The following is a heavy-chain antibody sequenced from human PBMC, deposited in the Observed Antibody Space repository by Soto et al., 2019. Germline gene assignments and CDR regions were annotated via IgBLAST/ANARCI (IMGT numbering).Heavy chain of an antibody. CDR3: ARDSSPDSGGYAYDAFDI. CDR1: GFTFSSYA. D-gene: IGHD3-22*01. V-gene: IGHV3-23*01. J-gene: IGHJ3*02. CDR2: ISGSGGST. Sequence: GGSLRLSCAASGFTFSSYAMSWVRQAPGKGLEWVSAISGSGGSTYYADSVKGRFTISRDNAKNTLYLQMNSLRAEDTAVYYCARDSSPDSGGYAYDAFDIWGQGTMVTVSS.